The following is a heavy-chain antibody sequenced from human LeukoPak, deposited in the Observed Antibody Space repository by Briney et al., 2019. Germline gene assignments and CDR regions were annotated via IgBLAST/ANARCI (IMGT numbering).Heavy chain of an antibody. D-gene: IGHD7-27*01. CDR1: GFTSSSNW. CDR3: ARDGPLGTSFDY. V-gene: IGHV3-7*01. J-gene: IGHJ4*02. Sequence: GGSLRLSCAAPGFTSSSNWMSWVRQAPGKGLEWVANIKQDGSEKYYVDAVKGRFTVSRDNANNSLYLQMNSLRAEDTAVYCCARDGPLGTSFDYWGQGTLVTVSS. CDR2: IKQDGSEK.